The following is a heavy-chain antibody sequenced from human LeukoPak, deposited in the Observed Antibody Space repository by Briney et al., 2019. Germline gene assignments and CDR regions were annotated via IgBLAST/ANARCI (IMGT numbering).Heavy chain of an antibody. Sequence: SETLSLTCTVSGYSISSGYYWGWIRQPPGKGLEWIGSIYHSGSTYYNPSLKSRVTISVDTSKNQFSLKLSSVTAADTAVYYCARDGPYKLIVEPDYWGQGTLVTVSS. CDR2: IYHSGST. D-gene: IGHD2-21*01. CDR1: GYSISSGYY. J-gene: IGHJ4*02. CDR3: ARDGPYKLIVEPDY. V-gene: IGHV4-38-2*02.